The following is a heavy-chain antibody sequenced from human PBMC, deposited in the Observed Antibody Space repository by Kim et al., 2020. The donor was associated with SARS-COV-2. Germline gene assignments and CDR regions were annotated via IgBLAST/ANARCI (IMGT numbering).Heavy chain of an antibody. D-gene: IGHD3-22*01. J-gene: IGHJ4*02. CDR3: ARTARKDSSGYRFDY. V-gene: IGHV3-74*01. Sequence: GGSLRLSCAASGFTFSSYWMHWVRQAPGKGLVWVSRINSDGSSTSYADSVKGRFTISRDNAKNTLYLQMNSLRAEDTAVYYCARTARKDSSGYRFDYWGQGTLVTVSS. CDR2: INSDGSST. CDR1: GFTFSSYW.